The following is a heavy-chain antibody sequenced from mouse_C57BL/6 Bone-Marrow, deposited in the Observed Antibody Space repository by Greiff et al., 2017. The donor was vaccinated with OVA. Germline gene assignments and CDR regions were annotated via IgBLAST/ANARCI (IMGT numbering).Heavy chain of an antibody. V-gene: IGHV1-15*01. Sequence: VQLQQSGAELVRPGASVTLSCKASGYTFTDYEMHWVKQTPVHGLEWIGAIDPETGGTAYNQKFKGKAILTADKSSSTAYMELRSLTSEDSAVYYCTRLGITTVVAFDYWGQGTTLTVSS. CDR1: GYTFTDYE. J-gene: IGHJ2*01. D-gene: IGHD1-1*01. CDR2: IDPETGGT. CDR3: TRLGITTVVAFDY.